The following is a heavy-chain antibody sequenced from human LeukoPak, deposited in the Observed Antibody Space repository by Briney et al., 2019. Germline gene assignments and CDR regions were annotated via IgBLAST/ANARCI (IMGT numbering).Heavy chain of an antibody. CDR2: INHSGST. CDR3: ARDFTMVRGVIILSTFDP. D-gene: IGHD3-10*01. J-gene: IGHJ5*02. V-gene: IGHV4-34*01. CDR1: GGSFSGYY. Sequence: SETLSLTCTVSGGSFSGYYWSWIRQPPGKGLEWIGEINHSGSTNYNPSLKSRVTISVDTSKNQFSLKLSSVTAADTAVYYCARDFTMVRGVIILSTFDPWGQGTLVTVSS.